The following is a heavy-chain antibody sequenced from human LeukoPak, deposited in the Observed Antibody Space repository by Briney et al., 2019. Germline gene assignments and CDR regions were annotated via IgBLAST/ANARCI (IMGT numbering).Heavy chain of an antibody. CDR1: GDSIGSHY. V-gene: IGHV4-59*11. CDR3: ARDYYDSRGEAFDI. CDR2: IFYVGST. Sequence: SETLSLTRTFSGDSIGSHYGSWIRQPPGKELEWIGYIFYVGSTNYNPSLKSRVTISVDTSKNQFSLKLNSVTAADTAVYYCARDYYDSRGEAFDIWGQGTMVTASS. J-gene: IGHJ3*02. D-gene: IGHD3-22*01.